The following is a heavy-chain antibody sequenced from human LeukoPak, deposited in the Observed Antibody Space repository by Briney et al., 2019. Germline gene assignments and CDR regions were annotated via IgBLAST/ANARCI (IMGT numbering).Heavy chain of an antibody. V-gene: IGHV1-18*04. J-gene: IGHJ4*02. Sequence: ASVKVSFKASGYTFTSYGISWVRQAPGQGLEWMGWISAYNGNTNYAQKLQGRVTMTTDTSTSTAYMELRSLRSDDTAVYYCARDAPRITMVRGEAPDYWGQGTLVTVSS. D-gene: IGHD3-10*01. CDR1: GYTFTSYG. CDR3: ARDAPRITMVRGEAPDY. CDR2: ISAYNGNT.